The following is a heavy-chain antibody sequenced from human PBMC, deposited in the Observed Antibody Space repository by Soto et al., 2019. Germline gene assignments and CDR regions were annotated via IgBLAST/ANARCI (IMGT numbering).Heavy chain of an antibody. CDR3: ARESPYCGGDCYSYWFDP. V-gene: IGHV1-18*01. D-gene: IGHD2-21*02. CDR1: GYTFTSYG. CDR2: ISAYNGNT. J-gene: IGHJ5*02. Sequence: RASVKVSCKASGYTFTSYGISWVRQAPGQGLEWMGWISAYNGNTNYAQKLQGRVTMTTDTSTSTAYMELRSLRSDDTAVYYCARESPYCGGDCYSYWFDPWGQGTLVTVSS.